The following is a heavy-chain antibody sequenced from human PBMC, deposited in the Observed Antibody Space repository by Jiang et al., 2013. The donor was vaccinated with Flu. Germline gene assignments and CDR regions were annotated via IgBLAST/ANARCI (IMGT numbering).Heavy chain of an antibody. CDR2: ISFSGNEK. Sequence: LVESGGGVVQPGRSVRLSCAASGFTFSSYAMHWVRQAPDKGLEWVAFISFSGNEKYYPDSVEGRFTISRDNFNNTLFLQMNSLKPEDTAVYYCARDPTVTTDDYYYGMDVWGKGTTVAVSS. CDR1: GFTFSSYA. J-gene: IGHJ6*04. CDR3: ARDPTVTTDDYYYGMDV. D-gene: IGHD4-17*01. V-gene: IGHV3-30*01.